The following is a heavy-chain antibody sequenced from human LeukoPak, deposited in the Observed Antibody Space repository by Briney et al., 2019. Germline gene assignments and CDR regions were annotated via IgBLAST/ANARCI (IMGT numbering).Heavy chain of an antibody. CDR2: IGDTT. J-gene: IGHJ4*02. CDR3: AKDGLQFSEWLPPLGY. V-gene: IGHV3-23*01. Sequence: PGGSLRLSCAASGFTFSIYAMSWVRQAPGKGLEWVSAIGDTTYYADSVEGRFTISRDNSKNTLYLQMNSLRAEDAAIYYCAKDGLQFSEWLPPLGYWGQGTLVTVSS. D-gene: IGHD3-3*01. CDR1: GFTFSIYA.